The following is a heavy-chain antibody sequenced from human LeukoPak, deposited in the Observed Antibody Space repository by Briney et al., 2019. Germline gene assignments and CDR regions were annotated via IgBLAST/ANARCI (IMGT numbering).Heavy chain of an antibody. CDR2: IRYEGRNI. CDR1: GFTFNSYG. D-gene: IGHD4-17*01. V-gene: IGHV3-30*02. Sequence: PGGSLRLSCAGSGFTFNSYGMHWVRQAPGKGVEGVAFIRYEGRNIYYADCVKGRFTISRDNSNNTLYLQMNSLRAEDTAVYYCAKGDDYRDLAAFDIWGQGTMVTVSS. J-gene: IGHJ3*02. CDR3: AKGDDYRDLAAFDI.